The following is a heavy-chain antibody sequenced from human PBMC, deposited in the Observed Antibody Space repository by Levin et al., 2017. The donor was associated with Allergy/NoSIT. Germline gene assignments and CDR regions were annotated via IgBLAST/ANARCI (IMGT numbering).Heavy chain of an antibody. D-gene: IGHD6-13*01. Sequence: GGSLRLSCTASGFTFGDYAMSWVRQAPGKGLEWVGFIRSKAYGGTTEYAASVKGRFTISRDDSKSIAYLQMNSLKTEDTAVYYCTRGRSSSWYIYYYMDVWGKGTTVTVSS. CDR2: IRSKAYGGTT. J-gene: IGHJ6*03. CDR3: TRGRSSSWYIYYYMDV. CDR1: GFTFGDYA. V-gene: IGHV3-49*04.